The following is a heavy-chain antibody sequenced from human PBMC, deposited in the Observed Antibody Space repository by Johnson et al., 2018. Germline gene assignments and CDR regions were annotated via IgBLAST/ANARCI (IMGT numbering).Heavy chain of an antibody. CDR2: IRSSSRYV. CDR3: ARAEKDYMDV. CDR1: GFTFSSYS. V-gene: IGHV3-21*01. Sequence: VQLVESGGGLVKPGGSMRLSCAASGFTFSSYSMNWVRKAPGKGMEWVPTIRSSSRYVYYAGPVKGRFPISRDNAKNSLYLQMNSLRAEDTPVYYCARAEKDYMDVWGKGTTVTVSS. J-gene: IGHJ6*03.